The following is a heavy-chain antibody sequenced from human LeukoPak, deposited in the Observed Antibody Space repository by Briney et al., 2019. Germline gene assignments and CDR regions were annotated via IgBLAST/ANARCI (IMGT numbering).Heavy chain of an antibody. Sequence: PGGSLRLSCAASGFTVSSNYRSWVRQAPGKGLEWVSVIYSGGSTYYADSVKGRFTISRDNSKNTLYLQMNSLRAEDTAVYYCAILTYYYDSSGLNFDYWGQGTLVTVSS. CDR1: GFTVSSNY. V-gene: IGHV3-53*01. CDR2: IYSGGST. D-gene: IGHD3-22*01. J-gene: IGHJ4*02. CDR3: AILTYYYDSSGLNFDY.